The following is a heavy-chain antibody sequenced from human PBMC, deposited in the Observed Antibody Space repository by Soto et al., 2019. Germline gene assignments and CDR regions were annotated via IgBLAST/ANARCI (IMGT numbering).Heavy chain of an antibody. D-gene: IGHD4-17*01. J-gene: IGHJ6*03. V-gene: IGHV3-23*01. CDR1: GFTFSSYA. CDR3: AKDTVKQRAGSMDV. Sequence: EVHLLESGGGLVQPGGSLRLSCAASGFTFSSYALSWVRQAPGKGLEWVSAISGSGGSTYYADSVKGRCTISRDNAKNTLYLQMNSRGAEDTAVYYCAKDTVKQRAGSMDVGGRGTTVPVSS. CDR2: ISGSGGST.